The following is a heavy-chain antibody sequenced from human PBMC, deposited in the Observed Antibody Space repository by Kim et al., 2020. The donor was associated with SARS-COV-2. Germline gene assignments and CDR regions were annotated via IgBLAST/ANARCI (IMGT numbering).Heavy chain of an antibody. D-gene: IGHD6-6*01. CDR3: ARQSIAARGGFDP. J-gene: IGHJ5*02. V-gene: IGHV5-10-1*01. Sequence: GPSFQGHVTISADKSISTAYLQWSSLKASDTAMYYCARQSIAARGGFDPWGQGTLVTVSS.